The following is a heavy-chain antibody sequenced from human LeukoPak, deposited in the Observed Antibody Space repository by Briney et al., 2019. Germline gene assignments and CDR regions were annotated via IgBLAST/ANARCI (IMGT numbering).Heavy chain of an antibody. CDR1: GFIFSSYW. CDR3: ARVVVGVTNRFDP. D-gene: IGHD2-15*01. Sequence: PGGSLRLSCAASGFIFSSYWMSWVRQAPGKGLEWVANISQAGSEKYYVDSVKGRFTISRDNAKNSLFLQMNSLRAEDTAVYFCARVVVGVTNRFDPWGQGTLVIVSS. V-gene: IGHV3-7*05. J-gene: IGHJ5*02. CDR2: ISQAGSEK.